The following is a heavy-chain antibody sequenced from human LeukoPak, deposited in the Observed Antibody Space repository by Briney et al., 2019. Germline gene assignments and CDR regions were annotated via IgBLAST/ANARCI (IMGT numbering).Heavy chain of an antibody. Sequence: GASVKVSCKASGGTFSSYAISWVRQAPGQGLEWMGRIIPILGIANYAQKFQGRVTITADKSTSTAYMELSSLRSEDTAVYYCARGSPPYYDSSGYYPSFDYWGQGTLVTVSS. CDR2: IIPILGIA. CDR1: GGTFSSYA. V-gene: IGHV1-69*04. CDR3: ARGSPPYYDSSGYYPSFDY. D-gene: IGHD3-22*01. J-gene: IGHJ4*02.